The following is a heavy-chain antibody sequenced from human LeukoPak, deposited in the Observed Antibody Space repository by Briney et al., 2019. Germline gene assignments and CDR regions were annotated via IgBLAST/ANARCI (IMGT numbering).Heavy chain of an antibody. D-gene: IGHD6-13*01. CDR2: IYTSGST. Sequence: SETLSLTCTVSGSSISSYYWSWIRQPAGKGLEWIGRIYTSGSTNYNPSLKSRVTMSVDTSKNQFSLKLSSVTAADTAVYYCAAEQQLARGGDYWGQGTLVTVSS. CDR1: GSSISSYY. CDR3: AAEQQLARGGDY. V-gene: IGHV4-4*07. J-gene: IGHJ4*02.